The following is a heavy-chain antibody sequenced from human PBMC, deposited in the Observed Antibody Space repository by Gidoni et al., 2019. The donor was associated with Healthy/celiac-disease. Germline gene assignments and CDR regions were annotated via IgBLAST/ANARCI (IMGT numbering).Heavy chain of an antibody. CDR2: INHSGST. V-gene: IGHV4-34*01. CDR3: ARGGRITVRFAI. J-gene: IGHJ3*02. D-gene: IGHD3-10*01. CDR1: GGSFSGYY. Sequence: QVQLQQWGAGLLKPSETLSLTCAVYGGSFSGYYWSWIRQPPGKGLEWIGEINHSGSTNYNPSLKSRVTISVDTSKNQFSLKLSSVTAADTAVYYCARGGRITVRFAIWGQGTMVTVSS.